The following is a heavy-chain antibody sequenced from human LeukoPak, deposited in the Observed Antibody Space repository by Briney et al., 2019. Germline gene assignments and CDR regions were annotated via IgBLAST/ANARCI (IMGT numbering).Heavy chain of an antibody. CDR1: GGTFSSYA. V-gene: IGHV1-69*13. Sequence: SVKVSCKASGGTFSSYAISWVRQAPGQGLERMGGIIPIFGTANYAQKFQGRVTITADESTSTAYMELSSLRSEDTAVYYCARGSYYDSSGYYEIDYWGQGTLVTVSS. J-gene: IGHJ4*02. CDR2: IIPIFGTA. CDR3: ARGSYYDSSGYYEIDY. D-gene: IGHD3-22*01.